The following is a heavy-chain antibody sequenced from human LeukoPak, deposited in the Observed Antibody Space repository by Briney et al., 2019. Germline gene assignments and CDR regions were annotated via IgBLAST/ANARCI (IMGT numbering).Heavy chain of an antibody. Sequence: PGGSLRLSCVASGFSFSGYAIHWVRQAPGKGLEWVALISYNGGRKDYADSVKGRFTISRDNARNSLYLQMNSLRAEDTAVYYCARDHEEYCSGGSCSRFDYWGQGTLVTVSS. CDR3: ARDHEEYCSGGSCSRFDY. D-gene: IGHD2-15*01. J-gene: IGHJ4*02. V-gene: IGHV3-30*04. CDR2: ISYNGGRK. CDR1: GFSFSGYA.